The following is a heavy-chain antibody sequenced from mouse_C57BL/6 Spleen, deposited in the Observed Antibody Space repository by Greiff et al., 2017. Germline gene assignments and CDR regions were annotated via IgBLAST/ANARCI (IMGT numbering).Heavy chain of an antibody. D-gene: IGHD1-1*01. CDR2: IDPSDSYT. CDR3: ARSSYGRRELAWCAY. CDR1: GYTFTSYW. J-gene: IGHJ3*01. Sequence: VQLQQPGAELVMPGASVKLSCKASGYTFTSYWMHWVKQRPGQGLEWIGEIDPSDSYTNYNQKFKGKSTLTVDKSSSTAYMQLSSLTSEDSAVYYCARSSYGRRELAWCAYWGQGTLVTVSA. V-gene: IGHV1-69*01.